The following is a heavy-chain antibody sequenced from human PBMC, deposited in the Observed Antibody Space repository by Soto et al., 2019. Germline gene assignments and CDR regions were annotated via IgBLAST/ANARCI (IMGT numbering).Heavy chain of an antibody. CDR1: GGSISSGDYY. D-gene: IGHD2-15*01. V-gene: IGHV4-30-4*01. Sequence: QVQLQESGPGLVKPSQTLSLTCTVSGGSISSGDYYWSWIRQPPGKGLEWIGYIYYSGSTYYNPSXXGRVTMSVDPXXNXFXXKLGSVTAADTAVYYWAGGYCSGGSCYSGGNWFDPWGQGTLVTVSS. CDR2: IYYSGST. J-gene: IGHJ5*02. CDR3: AGGYCSGGSCYSGGNWFDP.